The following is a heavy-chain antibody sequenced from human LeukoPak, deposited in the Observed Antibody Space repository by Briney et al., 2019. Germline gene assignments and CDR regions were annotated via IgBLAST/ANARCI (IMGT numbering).Heavy chain of an antibody. CDR3: ARDGGDYMAEYFQH. CDR2: IIPIFGIA. Sequence: ASVKVSCKASGGTFSSYAISWVRQAPGQGLEWMGRIIPIFGIANYAQKFQGRVTITADKSTSTAYMELSSPRSEDTAVYYCARDGGDYMAEYFQHWGQGTLVTVSS. D-gene: IGHD4-17*01. V-gene: IGHV1-69*04. CDR1: GGTFSSYA. J-gene: IGHJ1*01.